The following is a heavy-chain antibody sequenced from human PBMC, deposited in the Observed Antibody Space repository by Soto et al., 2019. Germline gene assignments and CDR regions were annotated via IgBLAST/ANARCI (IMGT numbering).Heavy chain of an antibody. Sequence: PSETLSLTCTVSGGSISSSSYYWGWIRQPPGKGLEWIGSIYYSGSTYYNPSLKSRVTISVDTSKNQFSLKLSSVTAADTAVYYCARIDGVIDYWGQGTLVTVSS. J-gene: IGHJ4*02. CDR1: GGSISSSSYY. D-gene: IGHD2-8*01. V-gene: IGHV4-39*01. CDR2: IYYSGST. CDR3: ARIDGVIDY.